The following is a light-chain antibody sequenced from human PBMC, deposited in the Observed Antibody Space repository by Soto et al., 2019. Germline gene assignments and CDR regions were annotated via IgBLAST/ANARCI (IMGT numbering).Light chain of an antibody. CDR3: QQYYSYPRT. J-gene: IGKJ1*01. CDR2: AAS. Sequence: AIRMTQSPSSLSASTGDRVTITCRASQGISSYLAWYQQKPGKAPKLLIYAASTLQSGVPSRFIGSGPGTDFTLTISCLQSEDFATYYCQQYYSYPRTFGQGTKVDIK. V-gene: IGKV1-8*01. CDR1: QGISSY.